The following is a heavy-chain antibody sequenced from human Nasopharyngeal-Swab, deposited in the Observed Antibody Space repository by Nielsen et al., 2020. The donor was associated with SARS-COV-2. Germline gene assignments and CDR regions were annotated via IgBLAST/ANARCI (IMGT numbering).Heavy chain of an antibody. V-gene: IGHV4-34*01. CDR2: INHGGST. D-gene: IGHD4-17*01. Sequence: WIRQPPGKGLEWIGEINHGGSTNYNPSLKSRVTISVDTSKNQFSLKLSSVTAADTAVYYCARGRDYGDYVDYFDYWGQGTLVTVSS. CDR3: ARGRDYGDYVDYFDY. J-gene: IGHJ4*02.